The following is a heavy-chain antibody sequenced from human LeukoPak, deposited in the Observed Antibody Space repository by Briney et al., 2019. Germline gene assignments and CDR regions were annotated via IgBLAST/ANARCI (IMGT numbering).Heavy chain of an antibody. CDR2: IYYSGST. CDR3: ARGQTLYCSSTSCLANAFDI. CDR1: GGSISSSSYY. Sequence: PSETLSLTCTVSGGSISSSSYYWGWIRQPPVKGLEWIGSIYYSGSTYYNPSLKSRVTISVDTSKNQFSLKLSSVTAADTAVYYCARGQTLYCSSTSCLANAFDIWGQGTMVTVSS. V-gene: IGHV4-39*01. J-gene: IGHJ3*02. D-gene: IGHD2-2*01.